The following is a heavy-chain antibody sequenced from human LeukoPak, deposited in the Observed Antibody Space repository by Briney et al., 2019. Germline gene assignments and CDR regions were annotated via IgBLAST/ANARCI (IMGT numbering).Heavy chain of an antibody. V-gene: IGHV3-21*01. Sequence: KTGGSLRLSCAASGFTFSSYSMNWVRQAPGKGLEWVSSISSSSSYIYYADSVKGRFTISRDNAKNSLYLQMNSLRAEDTAVYYCARGGSASSSYFDYWGQGTLVTVSS. CDR3: ARGGSASSSYFDY. CDR1: GFTFSSYS. D-gene: IGHD6-6*01. J-gene: IGHJ4*02. CDR2: ISSSSSYI.